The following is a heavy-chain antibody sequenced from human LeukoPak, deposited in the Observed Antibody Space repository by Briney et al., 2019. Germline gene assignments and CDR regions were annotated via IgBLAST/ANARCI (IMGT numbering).Heavy chain of an antibody. CDR1: GYTFTGYY. V-gene: IGHV1-2*02. J-gene: IGHJ5*02. CDR3: ARDQHGGYYNWFDP. Sequence: ASVKVSCKASGYTFTGYYMHWVRQAPGQGLEWMGWINPNSGGTNYAQKFQGRVTMTRDTSISTAYMELSRLRSDDTAVYYCARDQHGGYYNWFDPWGQGTLVTVSS. CDR2: INPNSGGT. D-gene: IGHD4-17*01.